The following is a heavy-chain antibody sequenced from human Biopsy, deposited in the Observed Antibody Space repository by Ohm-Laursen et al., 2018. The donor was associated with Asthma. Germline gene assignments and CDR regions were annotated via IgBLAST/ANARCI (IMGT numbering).Heavy chain of an antibody. CDR1: GGSINIGDYY. Sequence: TLSLTCTVSGGSINIGDYYWSWMRQHPVTGLEWIGYIYYSGSTYYNPSLKSRVSISLDTSKNQFSLSLTSVTASDTAVYYCARTTYGDDGFDPWGQGTLVTVSS. CDR2: IYYSGST. J-gene: IGHJ5*02. V-gene: IGHV4-31*03. D-gene: IGHD4-17*01. CDR3: ARTTYGDDGFDP.